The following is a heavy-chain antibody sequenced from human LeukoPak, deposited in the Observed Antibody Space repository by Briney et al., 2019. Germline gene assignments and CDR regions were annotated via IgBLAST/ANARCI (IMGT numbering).Heavy chain of an antibody. Sequence: PSETLSLNCTVSGGSISSDTYYWSWIRQPAGKGLEWIGRLLTSGTTHYNPSLKSRVTISVDTSKNQFSLKLNSVTAADTAVYYCARVDYSSAYSFDHWGQGTLVTVSS. CDR2: LLTSGTT. J-gene: IGHJ4*02. CDR3: ARVDYSSAYSFDH. V-gene: IGHV4-61*02. D-gene: IGHD3-22*01. CDR1: GGSISSDTYY.